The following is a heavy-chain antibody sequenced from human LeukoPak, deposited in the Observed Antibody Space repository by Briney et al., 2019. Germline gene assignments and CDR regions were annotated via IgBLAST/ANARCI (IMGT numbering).Heavy chain of an antibody. CDR3: AKDYEPLVGVHRWGDWFDP. CDR2: IYSGGST. CDR1: GFTVSSNY. D-gene: IGHD1-26*01. J-gene: IGHJ5*02. Sequence: GGSLRLSCAASGFTVSSNYMSWVRQAPGKGLEWVSVIYSGGSTYYADSVKGRFTISRDNSKNTLYLQMNSLRAEDTAVYYCAKDYEPLVGVHRWGDWFDPWGQGTLVTVSS. V-gene: IGHV3-53*01.